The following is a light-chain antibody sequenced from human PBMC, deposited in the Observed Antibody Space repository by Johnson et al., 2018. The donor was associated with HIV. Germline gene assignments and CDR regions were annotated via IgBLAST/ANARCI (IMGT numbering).Light chain of an antibody. CDR2: DND. V-gene: IGLV1-51*01. J-gene: IGLJ1*01. CDR1: SSNIGRHY. Sequence: QSVLTQPPSVSAAPGQTVTISCSGSSSNIGRHYVSWYQQLPGTAPKLLIYDNDSRPSGIPDRFSGSKSGTSATLRITGLQTGDEADYYCGTWDSRLGNYVFRTWAKITVL. CDR3: GTWDSRLGNYV.